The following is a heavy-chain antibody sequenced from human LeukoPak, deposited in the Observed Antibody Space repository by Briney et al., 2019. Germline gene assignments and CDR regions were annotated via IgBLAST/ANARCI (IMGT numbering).Heavy chain of an antibody. J-gene: IGHJ4*02. V-gene: IGHV3-23*01. CDR1: GFTFSSYA. Sequence: GGSLRLSCAASGFTFSSYAMSWVRQAPGKGLEWVSAISGSGGSTYYADSVKGRFTISRDNAKNSLYLQMDSLKAEDMAVYYCARDSPYPLPFDYWGQGTLVTVSS. CDR2: ISGSGGST. CDR3: ARDSPYPLPFDY. D-gene: IGHD2-2*01.